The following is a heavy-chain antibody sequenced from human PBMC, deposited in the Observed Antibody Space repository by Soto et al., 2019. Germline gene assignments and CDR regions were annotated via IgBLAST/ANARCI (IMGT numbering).Heavy chain of an antibody. Sequence: QVQLVQSGAEVKKPGASVKVSCKASGYTFTSYGISWVRQAPGQGREWMGWISAYNGNTNYAQKLQGRVTMTTDTATNTVYMELRSLRSDDTAVYYCASATGSSYGMDVWGQGTTVTVSS. D-gene: IGHD3-9*01. J-gene: IGHJ6*02. V-gene: IGHV1-18*01. CDR2: ISAYNGNT. CDR3: ASATGSSYGMDV. CDR1: GYTFTSYG.